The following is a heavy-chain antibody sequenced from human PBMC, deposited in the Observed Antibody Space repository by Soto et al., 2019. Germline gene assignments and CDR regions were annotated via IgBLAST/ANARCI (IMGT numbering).Heavy chain of an antibody. D-gene: IGHD3-22*01. V-gene: IGHV3-30*18. CDR2: ISYDGSNK. J-gene: IGHJ6*02. Sequence: QVQLVESGGGVVQPGRSLRLSCAASGFTFSSYGMHWVRQAPGKGLEWVAVISYDGSNKYYADSVKGRFTISRDNSKNTLYLQMNRLRAEDTAGYYCANSRYYYDSSGYYGIPVHYYGMDVWGQGTTVTVSS. CDR1: GFTFSSYG. CDR3: ANSRYYYDSSGYYGIPVHYYGMDV.